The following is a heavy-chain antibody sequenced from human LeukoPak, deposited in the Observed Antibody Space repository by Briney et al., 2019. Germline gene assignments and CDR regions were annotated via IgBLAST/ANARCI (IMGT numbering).Heavy chain of an antibody. V-gene: IGHV3-33*01. J-gene: IGHJ4*02. CDR3: ARDGGTNIVTAGLRPGYIDC. CDR2: IWYDGSNK. CDR1: GCTFNTYG. Sequence: GGSLRLSCAAAGCTFNTYGMHWLRQAPGKGLEWVALIWYDGSNKYYADSVKGRFTISRDNSRDTLSLQMNSLRVEDSAVYYCARDGGTNIVTAGLRPGYIDCWGQGTLVTVSS. D-gene: IGHD2-21*02.